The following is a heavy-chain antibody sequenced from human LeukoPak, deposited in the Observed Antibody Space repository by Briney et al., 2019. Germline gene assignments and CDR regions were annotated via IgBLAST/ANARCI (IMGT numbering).Heavy chain of an antibody. Sequence: GGSLRLSCAASGFTFSSYAMGWVRQAPGKGLEWVSAISGSGGSTYYADSVKGRFTISRDNSKNTLYLQMNSLRAEDTAVYYCAKAPDYGGSLLFDYWGQGTLVTVSS. D-gene: IGHD4-23*01. CDR2: ISGSGGST. CDR3: AKAPDYGGSLLFDY. CDR1: GFTFSSYA. V-gene: IGHV3-23*01. J-gene: IGHJ4*02.